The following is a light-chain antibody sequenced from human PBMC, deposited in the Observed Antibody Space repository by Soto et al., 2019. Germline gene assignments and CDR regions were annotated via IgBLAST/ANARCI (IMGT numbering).Light chain of an antibody. CDR2: GAS. J-gene: IGKJ3*01. CDR1: QSVSSSY. CDR3: QQYDSSHLT. V-gene: IGKV3-20*01. Sequence: EIVLTQSPGTLSLSPGERATLACRASQSVSSSYLAWYQQKPGQAPRLLIYGASSRATGIPDRFTGSRSGTASNLTISRLEPPDFAVYYCQQYDSSHLTFGPGTKVDI.